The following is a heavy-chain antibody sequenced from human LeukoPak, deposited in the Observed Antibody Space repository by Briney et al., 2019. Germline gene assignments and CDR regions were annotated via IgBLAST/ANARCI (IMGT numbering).Heavy chain of an antibody. Sequence: PGGPLRLSCTASGFTFTTYAMTWVRQAPGKGLEWISSMSSGSRYLYYADSVRGRFTISRDNTRNSLYLAMNNLRAEDTAIYYCARDRPTGASRIFVVQWGQGTPVTVSS. J-gene: IGHJ4*02. CDR3: ARDRPTGASRIFVVQ. CDR1: GFTFTTYA. V-gene: IGHV3-21*06. D-gene: IGHD2-15*01. CDR2: MSSGSRYL.